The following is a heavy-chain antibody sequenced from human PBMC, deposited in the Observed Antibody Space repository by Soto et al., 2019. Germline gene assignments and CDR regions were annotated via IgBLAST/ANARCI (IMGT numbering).Heavy chain of an antibody. CDR2: VYYSGIT. Sequence: PSETLSLTCTVSGASVSSPTHYWNWLRPSPGKGLEWIGFVYYSGITNYSPSLKSRVTISLDTSKDQFSLRLTSVTAANTAVYYCARTRDNNINYYYALDVWGQGTTVTV. V-gene: IGHV4-61*01. J-gene: IGHJ6*02. D-gene: IGHD1-20*01. CDR3: ARTRDNNINYYYALDV. CDR1: GASVSSPTHY.